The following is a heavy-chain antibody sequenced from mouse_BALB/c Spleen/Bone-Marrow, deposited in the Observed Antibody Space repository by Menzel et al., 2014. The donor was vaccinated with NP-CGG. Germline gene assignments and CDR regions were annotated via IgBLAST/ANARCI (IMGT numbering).Heavy chain of an antibody. V-gene: IGHV7-1*02. CDR2: RRNKVNDYTT. CDR3: ARAVYGNFDY. J-gene: IGHJ2*01. Sequence: EVMLVESGGGWVQPGGSLTLSCATSGFTFSAFYMEWVRQPPGKRLAWIAARRNKVNDYTTEYSASVKGRFIVYRDTSQSIHYLHMNALRAEDTASYYCARAVYGNFDYWGQGTTLTVSS. D-gene: IGHD2-1*01. CDR1: GFTFSAFY.